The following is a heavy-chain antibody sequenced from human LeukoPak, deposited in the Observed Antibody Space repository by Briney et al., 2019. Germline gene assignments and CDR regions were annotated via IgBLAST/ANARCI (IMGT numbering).Heavy chain of an antibody. J-gene: IGHJ4*02. CDR1: GFTFDDYG. V-gene: IGHV3-20*04. CDR3: ARERTYYYDSNPDYFDY. CDR2: INWNGGST. Sequence: GGSLRLSCAASGFTFDDYGMSWIRQAPGKGLEWVSGINWNGGSTGYADSVKGRFTISRDNAKNSLYLQMNSLRAGDTALYYCARERTYYYDSNPDYFDYWGQGTLVTVSS. D-gene: IGHD3-22*01.